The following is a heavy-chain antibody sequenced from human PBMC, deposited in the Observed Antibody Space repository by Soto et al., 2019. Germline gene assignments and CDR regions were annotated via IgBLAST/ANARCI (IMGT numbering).Heavy chain of an antibody. D-gene: IGHD2-21*02. J-gene: IGHJ4*02. Sequence: EVQLLQSGGGSVQPGGSLRLSCEGSGFTFSSYGMTWVRQAPGKGLEWVAGISGSGVDTKYADSVKGRFIIARDNSKNSMYLKMNNLRVENMAVDFCPKGGAYCYGDCTRAQWGQGTLVTVTS. CDR2: ISGSGVDT. CDR1: GFTFSSYG. CDR3: PKGGAYCYGDCTRAQ. V-gene: IGHV3-23*01.